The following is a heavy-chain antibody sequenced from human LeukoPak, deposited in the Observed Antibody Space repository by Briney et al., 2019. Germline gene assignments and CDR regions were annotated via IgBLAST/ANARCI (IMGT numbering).Heavy chain of an antibody. V-gene: IGHV3-15*01. D-gene: IGHD3-22*01. CDR3: TTGYYYDSSGPDY. J-gene: IGHJ4*02. Sequence: PGGSLRLSCAASGFTFSNAWMTWVRQAPGKGLEWVGRIKSKTEGGTTDYAAPVKGRFTISRDDSKNTLYLQMNSLKTEDTAVYYCTTGYYYDSSGPDYWGQGTLVTVSS. CDR1: GFTFSNAW. CDR2: IKSKTEGGTT.